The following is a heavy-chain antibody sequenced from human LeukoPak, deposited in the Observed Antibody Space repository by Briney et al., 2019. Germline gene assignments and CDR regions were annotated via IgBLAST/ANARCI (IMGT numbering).Heavy chain of an antibody. CDR3: ARHDRGSGWYFFVY. CDR2: IYLGDSAP. D-gene: IGHD6-19*01. Sequence: GESLKISCQGSGYSFTSFWTGWVRPMPGKGLERMGIIYLGDSAPRYSPSFQGQVTISADKSTSTAYLQWSSLQASDTAMYYCARHDRGSGWYFFVYWGQGTLVTVFS. V-gene: IGHV5-51*01. J-gene: IGHJ4*02. CDR1: GYSFTSFW.